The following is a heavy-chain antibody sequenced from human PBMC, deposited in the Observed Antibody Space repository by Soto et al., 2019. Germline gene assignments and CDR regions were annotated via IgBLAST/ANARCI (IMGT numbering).Heavy chain of an antibody. CDR2: ISGFNGKT. CDR1: GYSFVNYG. CDR3: ARVANGLFFDY. V-gene: IGHV1-18*01. D-gene: IGHD3-10*01. J-gene: IGHJ4*02. Sequence: QVQLMQSRPDMKKPGASVQVSCKASGYSFVNYGIIWVRQAHGQGLEWMGWISGFNGKTNYAQHLQDRVTMTTEKSTGTAYMELRSLTSDDTAVYYCARVANGLFFDYWGQGTPVTVSS.